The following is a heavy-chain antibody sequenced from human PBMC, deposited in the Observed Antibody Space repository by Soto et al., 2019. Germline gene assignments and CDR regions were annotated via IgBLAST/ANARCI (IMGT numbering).Heavy chain of an antibody. D-gene: IGHD3-16*01. Sequence: ASVKVSCKASGYTFGGFYIHWMRQAPGQGLEWVGSINSNSGATTYAQKFQDSVAMTRDTSVSTAYMDLNRLTSDDTAIYYCAIIMTHSDSFDIWGQGTMVTVSS. J-gene: IGHJ3*02. CDR1: GYTFGGFY. V-gene: IGHV1-2*04. CDR2: INSNSGAT. CDR3: AIIMTHSDSFDI.